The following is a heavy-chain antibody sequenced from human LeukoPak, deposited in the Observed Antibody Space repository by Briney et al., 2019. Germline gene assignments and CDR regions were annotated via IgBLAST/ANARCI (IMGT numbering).Heavy chain of an antibody. V-gene: IGHV4-59*01. CDR1: GGSISNYY. Sequence: PSETLSLTCTVSGGSISNYYWTWIRQSPRKGLEWIGYSGSTNYNPALKSRVTISVDTSKNQFSLRLSSVTAADTAVYYCARTSRHYYGSGSNLTPWPAGMDVWGQGTTVSVSS. CDR3: ARTSRHYYGSGSNLTPWPAGMDV. D-gene: IGHD3-10*01. J-gene: IGHJ6*02. CDR2: SGST.